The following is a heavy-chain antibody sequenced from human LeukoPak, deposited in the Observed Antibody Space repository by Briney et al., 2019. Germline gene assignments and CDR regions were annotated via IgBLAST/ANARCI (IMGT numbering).Heavy chain of an antibody. CDR2: INPYSGGT. CDR1: GYTFTGYY. CDR3: ARTGIAAADTDY. J-gene: IGHJ4*02. D-gene: IGHD6-13*01. Sequence: ASVKVSCKASGYTFTGYYIHWVRQAPGQGLEWMGRINPYSGGTNYAQKFQGRVTMTRDMSISTAYMDLSRLRSDVTAVYYCARTGIAAADTDYWGQGTLVTVSS. V-gene: IGHV1-2*06.